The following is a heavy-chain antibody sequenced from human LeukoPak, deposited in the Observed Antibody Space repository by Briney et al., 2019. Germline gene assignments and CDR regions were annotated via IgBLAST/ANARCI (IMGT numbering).Heavy chain of an antibody. CDR3: ARHGPPITSEYRPPYGAVDI. J-gene: IGHJ3*02. Sequence: SETLSLTCTVSGGSISSSKCCWGWIRQPPGKGLEVIGSMYYSGSTYYNPSLKSRVTISVDTSKNQFSLKLGSVTAADTAVYYCARHGPPITSEYRPPYGAVDIWGQGTTVIVSS. CDR2: MYYSGST. CDR1: GGSISSSKCC. D-gene: IGHD2/OR15-2a*01. V-gene: IGHV4-39*01.